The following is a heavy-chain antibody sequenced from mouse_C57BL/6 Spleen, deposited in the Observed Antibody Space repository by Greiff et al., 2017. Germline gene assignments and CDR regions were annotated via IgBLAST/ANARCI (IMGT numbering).Heavy chain of an antibody. CDR3: ARWVNWYFDV. J-gene: IGHJ1*03. Sequence: VQLKQSGAELVKPGASVKLSCTASGFNIKDYYMHWVKQRTEQGLEWIGRIDPEDGETKYAPEFKGKATITADTSSNTAYLQLSSLTSEDTAVYYCARWVNWYFDVWGTGTTVTVSS. CDR2: IDPEDGET. D-gene: IGHD2-13*01. V-gene: IGHV14-2*01. CDR1: GFNIKDYY.